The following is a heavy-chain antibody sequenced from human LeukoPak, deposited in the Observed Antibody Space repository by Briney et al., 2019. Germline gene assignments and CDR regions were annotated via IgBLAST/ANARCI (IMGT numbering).Heavy chain of an antibody. Sequence: SSETLPLTCTVSGVSLSSSSFYWDWIRQPPGKGLEWIGTIYYSGNTYYNPSLKSRVTISIDTSKNLFSLKLNSVTAADTAVYFCARHMVSFGSSFDYWGQGTLVPSPQ. V-gene: IGHV4-39*01. D-gene: IGHD3-10*01. CDR3: ARHMVSFGSSFDY. J-gene: IGHJ4*02. CDR2: IYYSGNT. CDR1: GVSLSSSSFY.